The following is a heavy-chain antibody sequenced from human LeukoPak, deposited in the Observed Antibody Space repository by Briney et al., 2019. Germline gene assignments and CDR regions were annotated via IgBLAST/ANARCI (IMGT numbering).Heavy chain of an antibody. J-gene: IGHJ4*02. D-gene: IGHD3-22*01. CDR2: IYSGAST. CDR3: AREKLSFFDSSGYFDY. CDR1: GFTVSTNY. Sequence: GGSLRLSCAASGFTVSTNYMSWVRQAPGRGLEWVSFIYSGASTYYADSVKGRFTISRDNSKNTLYLQMNSLRAEDTAVYYCAREKLSFFDSSGYFDYWGQGTLVTVSS. V-gene: IGHV3-53*01.